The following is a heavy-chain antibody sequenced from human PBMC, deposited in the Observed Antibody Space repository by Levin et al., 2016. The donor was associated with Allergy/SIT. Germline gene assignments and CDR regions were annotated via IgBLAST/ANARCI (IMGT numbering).Heavy chain of an antibody. CDR3: AKDPRVAAAVE. V-gene: IGHV3-23*01. J-gene: IGHJ4*02. CDR1: GFSFSSYA. Sequence: GESLKISCAASGFSFSSYAMTWVRQAPGKGLEWVSTISGSGGIKFHADSVKGRFSISRDNSRNTLYLQMNSLRADDTAVYFCAKDPRVAAAVEWGQGILVTVSS. CDR2: ISGSGGIK. D-gene: IGHD6-25*01.